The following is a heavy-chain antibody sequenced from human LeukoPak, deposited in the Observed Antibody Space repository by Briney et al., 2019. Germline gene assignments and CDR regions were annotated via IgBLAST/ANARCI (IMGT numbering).Heavy chain of an antibody. J-gene: IGHJ6*03. CDR3: ASHLQYYYYYMDV. V-gene: IGHV4-39*01. D-gene: IGHD4-11*01. CDR1: GGSIGSSSYY. CDR2: IYYSGST. Sequence: SETLSLTCTVSGGSIGSSSYYWGWIRQPPGKGLEWIGSIYYSGSTYYNPSLKSRVTISVDTSKNQFSLKLSSVTAADTAVYYCASHLQYYYYYMDVWGKGTTVTVSS.